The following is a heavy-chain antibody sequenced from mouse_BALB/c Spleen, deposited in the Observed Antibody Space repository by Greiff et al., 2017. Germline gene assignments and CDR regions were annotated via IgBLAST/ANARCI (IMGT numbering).Heavy chain of an antibody. Sequence: EVMLVESGGGLVQPGGSRKLSCAASGFTFSSFGMHWVRQAPEKGLEWVAYISSGSSTIYYADTVKGRFTISRDNPKNTLFLQMTSLRSEDTAMYYCARWGGYGNWYFDVWGAGTTVTVSS. CDR3: ARWGGYGNWYFDV. V-gene: IGHV5-17*02. J-gene: IGHJ1*01. D-gene: IGHD2-1*01. CDR2: ISSGSSTI. CDR1: GFTFSSFG.